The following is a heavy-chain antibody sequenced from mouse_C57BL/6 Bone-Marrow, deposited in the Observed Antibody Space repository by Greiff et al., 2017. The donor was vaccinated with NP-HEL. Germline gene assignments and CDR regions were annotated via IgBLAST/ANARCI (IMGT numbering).Heavy chain of an antibody. CDR2: ISDGGSYT. V-gene: IGHV5-4*01. Sequence: EVNLVESGGGLVKPGGSLKLSCAASGFTFSSYAMSWVRQTPEKRLEWVATISDGGSYTYYPDNVKGRFTISRDNAKNNPYLQMSHLKSEDTAMYYCARDRHDGYFAYWGQGTLVTVSA. D-gene: IGHD2-3*01. CDR1: GFTFSSYA. CDR3: ARDRHDGYFAY. J-gene: IGHJ3*01.